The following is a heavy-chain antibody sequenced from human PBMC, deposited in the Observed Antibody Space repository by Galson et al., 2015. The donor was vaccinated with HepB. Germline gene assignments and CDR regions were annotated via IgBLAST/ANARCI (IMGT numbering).Heavy chain of an antibody. V-gene: IGHV5-51*03. Sequence: QSGAEVKEAGESLKISCRGSGYDFATYWIGWGRQMPGKSLEWVGVIYPGDSDTRFSPSFKGQVTISADKSINTAYLQWSSLKASDTAIYYCARRYAHFDYWGQGTLVTVSS. CDR2: IYPGDSDT. D-gene: IGHD3-9*01. CDR3: ARRYAHFDY. CDR1: GYDFATYW. J-gene: IGHJ4*02.